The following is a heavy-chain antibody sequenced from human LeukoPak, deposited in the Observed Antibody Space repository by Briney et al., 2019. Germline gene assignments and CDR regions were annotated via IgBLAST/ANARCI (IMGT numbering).Heavy chain of an antibody. CDR2: ISYDGANN. Sequence: GGSLRLSCAASGFTFSSYGMHWVRQAPGKGPGRVAIISYDGANNKYGDSGKGRFTIFRDNSKNALYLQMNSLRSEDTAVYYCARPPPSCSSTSCYQHYWGQGTLVTVSS. D-gene: IGHD2-2*01. CDR3: ARPPPSCSSTSCYQHY. J-gene: IGHJ4*02. V-gene: IGHV3-30*03. CDR1: GFTFSSYG.